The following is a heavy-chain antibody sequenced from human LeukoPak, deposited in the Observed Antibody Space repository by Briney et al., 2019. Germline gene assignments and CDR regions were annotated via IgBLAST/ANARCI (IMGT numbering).Heavy chain of an antibody. Sequence: ASVKVSCKASGYTFTSYGISWVRQAPGQGLEWMGWISAYNGNTDYAQKLQGRVTMTTDTSTSTAYMELRSLRSDDTAVYYCARRVGSGWYSGYYYYGMDVWGQGTTVTVSS. V-gene: IGHV1-18*01. CDR1: GYTFTSYG. J-gene: IGHJ6*02. CDR3: ARRVGSGWYSGYYYYGMDV. CDR2: ISAYNGNT. D-gene: IGHD6-19*01.